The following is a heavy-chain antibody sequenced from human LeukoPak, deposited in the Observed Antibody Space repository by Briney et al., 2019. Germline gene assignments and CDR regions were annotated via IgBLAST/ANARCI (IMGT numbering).Heavy chain of an antibody. CDR3: AKEAYNWNGHGYFDY. CDR2: ISGSGDST. J-gene: IGHJ4*02. CDR1: GVAFSRYA. Sequence: GGSVRLSCAASGVAFSRYAMSWVRQAPGKGLEWVSAISGSGDSTYYADSVKGRFTISRDNSKNTLSLQMNSLRAEDTALYYCAKEAYNWNGHGYFDYWGQGTLVTVSS. V-gene: IGHV3-23*01. D-gene: IGHD1-20*01.